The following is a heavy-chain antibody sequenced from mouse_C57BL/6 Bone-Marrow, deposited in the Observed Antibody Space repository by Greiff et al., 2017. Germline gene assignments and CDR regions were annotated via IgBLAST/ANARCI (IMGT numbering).Heavy chain of an antibody. V-gene: IGHV1-81*01. D-gene: IGHD2-3*01. CDR3: ARGSWLLEMDY. CDR1: GYTFTSYG. Sequence: QVQLQQSGAELARPGASVKLSCKASGYTFTSYGISWVKQRTGQGLEWIGEIYPRSGNTSYNEKFKGKATLTADKSSSTAYMELRSLTSEDSAVYFCARGSWLLEMDYWGQGTSVTVSS. J-gene: IGHJ4*01. CDR2: IYPRSGNT.